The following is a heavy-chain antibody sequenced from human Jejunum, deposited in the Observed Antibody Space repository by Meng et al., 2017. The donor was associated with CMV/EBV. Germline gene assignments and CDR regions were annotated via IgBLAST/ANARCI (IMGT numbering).Heavy chain of an antibody. CDR2: INPNSGAT. J-gene: IGHJ4*02. CDR1: GYSFTGYY. V-gene: IGHV1-2*02. CDR3: ARDSIGDSYFDY. D-gene: IGHD2-21*02. Sequence: KGSGYSFTGYYLHWVQQAPGQGLEWLGWINPNSGATSYAQNFQDRVTMTRDTSISTAYMELNRLRSDDTAVYYCARDSIGDSYFDYWGQGKVVTVSS.